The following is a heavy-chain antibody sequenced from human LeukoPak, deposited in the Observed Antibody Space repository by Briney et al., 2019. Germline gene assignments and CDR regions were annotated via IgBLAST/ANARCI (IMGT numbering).Heavy chain of an antibody. J-gene: IGHJ4*02. Sequence: GGSLRLSCTTSGFTFGDNAMNWVRQAPGKGLEWVGFIRSKASGGTTEYAASVKGRFTISRDDSKSIAYLQMNSLKTEDTAVYYFPRGSSSWYSGDFDSWGKGTLVTVSS. CDR3: PRGSSSWYSGDFDS. V-gene: IGHV3-49*04. CDR1: GFTFGDNA. D-gene: IGHD6-13*01. CDR2: IRSKASGGTT.